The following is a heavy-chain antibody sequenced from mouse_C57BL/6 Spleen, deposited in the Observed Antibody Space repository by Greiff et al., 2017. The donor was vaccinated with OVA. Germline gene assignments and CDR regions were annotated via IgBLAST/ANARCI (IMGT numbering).Heavy chain of an antibody. Sequence: QVQLQQSGPELVKPGASVKISCKASGYAFSSSWMNWVKQRPGKGLEWIGRIYPGDGDTNYNGKFKGKATLTADKSSSTAYMQLSSLTSEDSAVYFCAREGAYYGDNEEWGQGTLVTVSA. J-gene: IGHJ3*01. V-gene: IGHV1-82*01. CDR2: IYPGDGDT. D-gene: IGHD2-13*01. CDR1: GYAFSSSW. CDR3: AREGAYYGDNEE.